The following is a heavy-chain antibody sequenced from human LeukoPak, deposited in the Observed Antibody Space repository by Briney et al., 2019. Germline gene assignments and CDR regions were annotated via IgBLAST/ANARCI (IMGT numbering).Heavy chain of an antibody. Sequence: GGSLRLSCAASGFTFSDYYMSWLRQAPGGGLEGISYIRSRRSYTNYADSVKGGFTISRDNAENSLYLQMNSLRAEDTAVYYCARVADGYGDYPLFDYWGQGTLVTVSS. CDR3: ARVADGYGDYPLFDY. CDR1: GFTFSDYY. V-gene: IGHV3-11*06. CDR2: IRSRRSYT. J-gene: IGHJ4*02. D-gene: IGHD4-17*01.